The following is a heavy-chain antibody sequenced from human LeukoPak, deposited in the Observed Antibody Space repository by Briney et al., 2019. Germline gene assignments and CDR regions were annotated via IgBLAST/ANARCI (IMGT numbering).Heavy chain of an antibody. V-gene: IGHV4-61*02. Sequence: PSGTLSLTCTVSGGSISSGSYYWSWIRQPAGKGLEWIGRIYTSGSTNYNPSLKSRVTISVDTSKNQFSLKLSSVTAADTAVYYCARSRYDSSGYYYSTFDYWGQGTLVTVSS. CDR1: GGSISSGSYY. J-gene: IGHJ4*02. CDR3: ARSRYDSSGYYYSTFDY. D-gene: IGHD3-22*01. CDR2: IYTSGST.